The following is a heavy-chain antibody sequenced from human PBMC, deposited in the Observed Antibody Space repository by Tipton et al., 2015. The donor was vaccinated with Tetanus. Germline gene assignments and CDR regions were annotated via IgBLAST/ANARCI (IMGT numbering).Heavy chain of an antibody. CDR1: GFTFSNYA. J-gene: IGHJ4*02. CDR2: LSRDGGSA. CDR3: AKDGDILTGFYIFES. D-gene: IGHD3-9*01. Sequence: SLRLSCAASGFTFSNYAMSWVRQAPGKGLEWVSSLSRDGGSAYYADFVKGRFTISSDNSKNTVFLEMNSLRAEDTAVYYCAKDGDILTGFYIFESWGQGTVVTVSS. V-gene: IGHV3-23*01.